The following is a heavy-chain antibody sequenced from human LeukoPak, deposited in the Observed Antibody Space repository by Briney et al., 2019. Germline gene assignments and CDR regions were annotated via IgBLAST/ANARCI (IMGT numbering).Heavy chain of an antibody. CDR2: INANSGGT. CDR1: GYIFTGYY. D-gene: IGHD3-16*02. J-gene: IGHJ4*02. CDR3: ARGPSQDYVWGSYRYTAFDY. V-gene: IGHV1-2*02. Sequence: GASVKVSCKASGYIFTGYYMHWVRQAPGQGLEWMGWINANSGGTKYAQKFQGRVTMTRDTSISTAYMELSSLRSDDTAVYYCARGPSQDYVWGSYRYTAFDYWGQGTLVTVSS.